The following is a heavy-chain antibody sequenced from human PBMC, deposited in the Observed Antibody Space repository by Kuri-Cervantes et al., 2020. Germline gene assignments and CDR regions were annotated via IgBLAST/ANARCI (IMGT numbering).Heavy chain of an antibody. Sequence: GESLKISCAASGFTFSGYAMSWVRQAPGKGLEWVSAISGSGGSTYYADSVKGRFTISRDNSKNTLYLQMNSLRAEDTAVYYCAKDWARGGRAYAFDIWGQGTMVTVSS. CDR3: AKDWARGGRAYAFDI. V-gene: IGHV3-23*01. CDR2: ISGSGGST. D-gene: IGHD3-10*01. J-gene: IGHJ3*02. CDR1: GFTFSGYA.